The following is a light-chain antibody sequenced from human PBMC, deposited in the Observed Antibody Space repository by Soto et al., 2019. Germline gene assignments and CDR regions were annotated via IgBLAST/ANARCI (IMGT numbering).Light chain of an antibody. V-gene: IGLV2-14*01. CDR2: DVS. CDR1: SSDVGGYNY. J-gene: IGLJ1*01. CDR3: SSYTSSSTYV. Sequence: QSALIQPASVSGSPGQSITISCTGTSSDVGGYNYVSWYQQHPGKAPKLMIYDVSNRPSGVPNRFSGSKSGNAASLTISGLQAEDEADYYCSSYTSSSTYVFGTGTKLTVL.